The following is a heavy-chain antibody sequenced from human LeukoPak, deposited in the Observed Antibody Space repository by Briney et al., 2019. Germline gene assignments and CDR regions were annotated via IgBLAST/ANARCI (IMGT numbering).Heavy chain of an antibody. J-gene: IGHJ6*02. V-gene: IGHV3-30-3*01. CDR3: ARDGPSALVSIAVASYYYYGMEV. CDR2: ISYDGSNK. D-gene: IGHD6-13*01. CDR1: GFTFSSYA. Sequence: GRSLRLSCAASGFTFSSYAMHWVRQAPGKGLEWVAVISYDGSNKYYADSVKGRFTISRDNSKNTLYLQMNSLRAEDTAVYYCARDGPSALVSIAVASYYYYGMEVCGQQTTVTVSS.